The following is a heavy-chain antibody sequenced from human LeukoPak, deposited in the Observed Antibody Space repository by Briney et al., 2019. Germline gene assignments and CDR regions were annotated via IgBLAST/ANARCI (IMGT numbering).Heavy chain of an antibody. V-gene: IGHV3-7*01. J-gene: IGHJ4*02. CDR3: ARDQDWNDRGGLDY. D-gene: IGHD1-1*01. CDR1: GFTFSSYW. CDR2: IKEDGSEK. Sequence: PGGSLRLSCAASGFTFSSYWMSWVRQAPGKGLEWVANIKEDGSEKFHVGSVKGRFTISRDNSKNSLYLQMNSLRAEDTAVYYCARDQDWNDRGGLDYWGQGTLVIVSS.